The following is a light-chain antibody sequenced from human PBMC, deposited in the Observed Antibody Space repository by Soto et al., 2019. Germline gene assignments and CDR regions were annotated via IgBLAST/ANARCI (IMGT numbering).Light chain of an antibody. J-gene: IGLJ1*01. V-gene: IGLV2-14*01. CDR2: EVS. CDR1: SSDVGGYNY. CDR3: SSYTISSTV. Sequence: QSALTQPASVSGSPGQSITISCTGTSSDVGGYNYVSWYQQHPGKAPKLMIYEVSNRPSGVSNRFSGSKSGNTASLTISGLQAEDEADYYRSSYTISSTVFGTGTKVTVL.